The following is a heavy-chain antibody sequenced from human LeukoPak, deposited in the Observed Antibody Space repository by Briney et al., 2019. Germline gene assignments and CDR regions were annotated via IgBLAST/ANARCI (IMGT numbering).Heavy chain of an antibody. CDR3: ARDWTVSSYNWNDLGY. Sequence: GASVTVSCKASGYTFTTYGINWVRQAPGQGLEWMGWISGYSGKTNYAQKFQGRVTLTTDTSTTTAYMELRSLRSDDTAVYYCARDWTVSSYNWNDLGYWGQGTLVTVSS. V-gene: IGHV1-18*01. J-gene: IGHJ4*02. CDR2: ISGYSGKT. D-gene: IGHD1-20*01. CDR1: GYTFTTYG.